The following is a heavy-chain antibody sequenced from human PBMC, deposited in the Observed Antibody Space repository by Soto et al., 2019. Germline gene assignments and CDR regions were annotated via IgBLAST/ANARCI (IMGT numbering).Heavy chain of an antibody. CDR1: GGTFSNFV. D-gene: IGHD3-16*01. CDR3: ARRPMGLEVRGGMDV. CDR2: IIPSFTRT. Sequence: QVQLVQSGAEVRKPGSSVKVSCKASGGTFSNFVLSWVRQAPGQGLEWMGGIIPSFTRTNYAQKFQGRVTIAADESTTSAYMELSGLRSEDTALYFCARRPMGLEVRGGMDVWGQGTTVIVSS. V-gene: IGHV1-69*01. J-gene: IGHJ6*02.